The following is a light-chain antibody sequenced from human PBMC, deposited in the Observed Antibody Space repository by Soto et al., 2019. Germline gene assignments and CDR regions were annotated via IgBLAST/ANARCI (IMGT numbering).Light chain of an antibody. Sequence: SVLTQPASVSGSPGQSITISCTGTSSDVGGYNYVSWYQQHPGKAPKLMIYDVSNRPSGVSNRFSGSKSANTASLTISGLQAEDEADYYCSSYTSSSTYVFGTGTKVTVL. CDR3: SSYTSSSTYV. J-gene: IGLJ1*01. CDR1: SSDVGGYNY. CDR2: DVS. V-gene: IGLV2-14*01.